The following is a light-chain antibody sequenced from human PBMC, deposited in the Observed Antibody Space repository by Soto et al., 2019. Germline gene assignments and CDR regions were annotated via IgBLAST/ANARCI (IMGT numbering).Light chain of an antibody. J-gene: IGLJ2*01. V-gene: IGLV1-40*01. CDR3: QSYDSSVSNVV. CDR1: SSNIGAGYD. CDR2: GNS. Sequence: QPVLTQPPSMSGAPGQRVTISCTGSSSNIGAGYDVHWYQQLPGTAPKLLIYGNSNRPSGVPDRFSGSKSGTSASLAITGLQAEDEADYYCQSYDSSVSNVVFGGGTKLTVL.